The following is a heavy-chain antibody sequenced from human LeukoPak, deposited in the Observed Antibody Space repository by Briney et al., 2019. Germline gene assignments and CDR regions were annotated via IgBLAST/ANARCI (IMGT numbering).Heavy chain of an antibody. CDR2: ISGSGGST. J-gene: IGHJ4*02. D-gene: IGHD6-6*01. Sequence: PGGSLRLSCAASGFTFDDYGMSWVRQAPGKGLEWVATISGSGGSTYYADSVKGRFTISGDDSKDTLFLQMNSLRAEDTAVYYCAKDLYGSSRGHYWGQGTLVTVSS. CDR1: GFTFDDYG. V-gene: IGHV3-23*01. CDR3: AKDLYGSSRGHY.